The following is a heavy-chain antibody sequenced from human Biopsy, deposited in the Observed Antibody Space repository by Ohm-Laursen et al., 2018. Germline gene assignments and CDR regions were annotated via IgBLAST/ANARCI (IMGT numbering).Heavy chain of an antibody. J-gene: IGHJ3*02. V-gene: IGHV4-34*01. D-gene: IGHD1-26*01. CDR3: ARDEGLLRAFDI. CDR1: GESFNGYY. Sequence: TLSLTCAVYGESFNGYYWSWIRQTPGKGLEWIGEINHSGRTNYNPSLKSRVTISVDTSKNQFSLKVRSVTAADTAVYYCARDEGLLRAFDIWGQGTLGTVSS. CDR2: INHSGRT.